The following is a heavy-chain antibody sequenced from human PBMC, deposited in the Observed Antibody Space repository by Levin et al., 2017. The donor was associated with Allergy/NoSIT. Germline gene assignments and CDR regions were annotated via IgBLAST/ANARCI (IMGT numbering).Heavy chain of an antibody. CDR2: IYNSGST. CDR1: GGSISSSISY. V-gene: IGHV4-39*01. CDR3: ARQCYDILTGYYNFDY. D-gene: IGHD3-9*01. Sequence: SETLSLTCTVSGGSISSSISYWGWIRQAPGTGLEWIGSIYNSGSTYYNPSLKSRVTTSVDTSKNQFSLKLSSVTAADTAVYYCARQCYDILTGYYNFDYWGQGALVTVSS. J-gene: IGHJ4*02.